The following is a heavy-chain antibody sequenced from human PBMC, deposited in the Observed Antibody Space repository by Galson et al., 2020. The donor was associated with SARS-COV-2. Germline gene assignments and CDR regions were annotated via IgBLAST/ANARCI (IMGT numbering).Heavy chain of an antibody. V-gene: IGHV3-21*01. Sequence: GGSLRLSCAASGFTFSSYSMHWVRQAPGKGLEWLSSISSSSYIYYADSVKGRFTISRDNAKNSLYLQMNSLRAEDTAVYYCARDRSVDYDILTGYYPRYYYGMDVWGQGTTVTVSS. J-gene: IGHJ6*02. CDR2: ISSSSYI. D-gene: IGHD3-9*01. CDR3: ARDRSVDYDILTGYYPRYYYGMDV. CDR1: GFTFSSYS.